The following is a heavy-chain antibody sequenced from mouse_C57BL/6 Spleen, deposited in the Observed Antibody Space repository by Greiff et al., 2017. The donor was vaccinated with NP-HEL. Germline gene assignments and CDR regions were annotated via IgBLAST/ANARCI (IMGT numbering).Heavy chain of an antibody. CDR1: GYTFTDYE. J-gene: IGHJ2*01. V-gene: IGHV1-15*01. CDR2: IDPETGGT. CDR3: TRSRITTVVAKDYFDY. D-gene: IGHD1-1*01. Sequence: VQLQPSGAELVRPGASVTLSCKASGYTFTDYEMHWVKQTPVHCLEWIGAIDPETGGTAYNQKFKGKAILTADKSSSTAYMELRSLTSEDSAVYYCTRSRITTVVAKDYFDYWGQGTTLTVSS.